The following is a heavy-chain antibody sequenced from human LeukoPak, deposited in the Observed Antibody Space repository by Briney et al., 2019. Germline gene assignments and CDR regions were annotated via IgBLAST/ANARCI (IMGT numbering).Heavy chain of an antibody. CDR1: GFSLSSYA. D-gene: IGHD6-6*01. Sequence: PGGSLRLSCTVSGFSLSSYAMSWVRRTPGKGLEWVSYISSSSSTIYYADSVKGRFTISRDNAKNSLYLQMNSLRAEDTAVYYCARGLSHIAARRPDYYYYYMDVWGKGTTVTVSS. CDR2: ISSSSSTI. CDR3: ARGLSHIAARRPDYYYYYMDV. V-gene: IGHV3-48*01. J-gene: IGHJ6*03.